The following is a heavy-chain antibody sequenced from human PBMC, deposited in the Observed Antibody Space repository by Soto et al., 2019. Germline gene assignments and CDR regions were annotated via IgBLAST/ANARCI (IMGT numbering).Heavy chain of an antibody. CDR3: AREQHIEGLWFGEPYFDY. D-gene: IGHD3-10*01. CDR2: IYYSGST. Sequence: QTISDTCTVADGSSFSHGCYCSFIHQHPGKGLEWIGYIYYSGSTFYNPSLKSRVTISVDTSKNQFSLKLSSVTAADTAVYYCAREQHIEGLWFGEPYFDYWGQGTLVPVS. V-gene: IGHV4-31*03. J-gene: IGHJ4*02. CDR1: DGSSFSHGCY.